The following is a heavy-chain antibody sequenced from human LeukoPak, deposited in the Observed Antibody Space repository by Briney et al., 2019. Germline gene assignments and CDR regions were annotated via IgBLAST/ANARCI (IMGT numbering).Heavy chain of an antibody. D-gene: IGHD3-3*01. CDR2: ISSSSSTI. Sequence: GGSLRLSCAASGFTFSSYSMNWVRQAPGKGLEWDSYISSSSSTIYYADSVKGRFTISRDNAKNSLYLQMNSLRAEDTAVYYCARDGSGYEAFDIWGQGTMVTVSS. CDR1: GFTFSSYS. V-gene: IGHV3-48*01. J-gene: IGHJ3*02. CDR3: ARDGSGYEAFDI.